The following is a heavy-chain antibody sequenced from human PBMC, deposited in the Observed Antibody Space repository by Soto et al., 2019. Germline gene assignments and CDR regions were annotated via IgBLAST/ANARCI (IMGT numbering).Heavy chain of an antibody. Sequence: QVQLVQSGAEVKKPGASVKVSCKASGYTFTSYYMHWVRQAPGQGLEWMGIINPSGGSTSYAQKFQGRVTMTRDTSTSTVYMELSSLRSEDTAVYYCARVSRSSGRVRDAFDIWGQGTMVTVSS. CDR2: INPSGGST. D-gene: IGHD6-19*01. J-gene: IGHJ3*02. CDR3: ARVSRSSGRVRDAFDI. V-gene: IGHV1-46*01. CDR1: GYTFTSYY.